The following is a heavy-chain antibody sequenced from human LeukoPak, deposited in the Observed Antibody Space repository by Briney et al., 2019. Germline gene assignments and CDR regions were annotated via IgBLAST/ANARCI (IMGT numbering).Heavy chain of an antibody. CDR1: GFTFSTYS. V-gene: IGHV3-48*01. CDR3: ARDRGYTYGSPPGYFDY. CDR2: ISSSSSTI. D-gene: IGHD5-18*01. J-gene: IGHJ4*02. Sequence: GGSLRLSCAASGFTFSTYSMNWVRQAPGEGLEWVSYISSSSSTIYYADSVKGRFTMSRDNAKNSLYLQMNSLRAEDTAVYYCARDRGYTYGSPPGYFDYWGQGTLVTVSS.